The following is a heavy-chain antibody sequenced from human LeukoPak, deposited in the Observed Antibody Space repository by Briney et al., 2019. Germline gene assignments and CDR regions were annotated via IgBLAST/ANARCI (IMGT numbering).Heavy chain of an antibody. CDR2: IRSSGSPI. V-gene: IGHV3-48*02. Sequence: PGGSLRLSCAASGFTFSGYSMNWVRQAPGKGLEWVSYIRSSGSPIYYADSVKGRFTISRDNAKNTLYLQMNSLKDEDTALYYCARDSSEVAADPNYGMDVWGQGTTVSVSS. J-gene: IGHJ6*02. CDR1: GFTFSGYS. D-gene: IGHD6-13*01. CDR3: ARDSSEVAADPNYGMDV.